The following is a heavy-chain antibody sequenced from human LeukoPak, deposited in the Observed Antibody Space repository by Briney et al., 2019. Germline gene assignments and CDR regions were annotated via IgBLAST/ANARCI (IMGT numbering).Heavy chain of an antibody. J-gene: IGHJ6*03. Sequence: PSETLSLTCTLSGDSISSRRYFWGWIRQPPGKGLEWIGAVYYRGSTYYSPSLMSRVTISVDTSKDQFSLILKSVTAADTAVYYCARLEKEGYCYLDVWGKGTTVIVSS. V-gene: IGHV4-39*07. CDR2: VYYRGST. CDR3: ARLEKEGYCYLDV. CDR1: GDSISSRRYF.